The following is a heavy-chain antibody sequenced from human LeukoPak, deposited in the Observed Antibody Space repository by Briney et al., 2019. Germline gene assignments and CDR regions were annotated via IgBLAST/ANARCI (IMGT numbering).Heavy chain of an antibody. J-gene: IGHJ6*02. CDR2: IVPIFGTA. CDR3: ASGEQHPYYYYGMDV. Sequence: ASVKVSCKASGGTFSSYAISWVRQAPEQGLEWMGGIVPIFGTANYAQKFQGRVTITADESTSTAYMELSSPRSEDKAVYYCASGEQHPYYYYGMDVWGQGTTVTVSS. CDR1: GGTFSSYA. D-gene: IGHD6-13*01. V-gene: IGHV1-69*13.